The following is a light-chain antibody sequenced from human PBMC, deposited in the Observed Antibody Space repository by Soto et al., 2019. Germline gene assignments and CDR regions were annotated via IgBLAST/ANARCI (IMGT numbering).Light chain of an antibody. CDR1: QSVCSNS. Sequence: EIVLTQSPDTLSLSPGEGATLSCRASQSVCSNSLAWYQQKPGQTPRLLIYGASNRATGIPDRFTGSGSGTDFTLTISRLEPEDFAMYYCQQFGTSPRTFGQGTKVEFK. V-gene: IGKV3-20*01. CDR3: QQFGTSPRT. CDR2: GAS. J-gene: IGKJ1*01.